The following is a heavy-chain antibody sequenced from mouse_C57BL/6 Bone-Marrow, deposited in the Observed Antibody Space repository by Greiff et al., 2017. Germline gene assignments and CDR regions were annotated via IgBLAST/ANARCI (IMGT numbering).Heavy chain of an antibody. V-gene: IGHV14-4*01. CDR3: TTRGGYPRYVDV. CDR1: GFNIKDDY. J-gene: IGHJ1*03. CDR2: IDPENGDT. D-gene: IGHD2-2*01. Sequence: VQLQQSGAELVRPGASVKLSCTASGFNIKDDYMHWVKQRPEQGLEWIGWIDPENGDTDYAPKFKGKATITADTSSNTAYLRLSRLTAEDTAVYCSTTRGGYPRYVDVWGTGTTVTVSS.